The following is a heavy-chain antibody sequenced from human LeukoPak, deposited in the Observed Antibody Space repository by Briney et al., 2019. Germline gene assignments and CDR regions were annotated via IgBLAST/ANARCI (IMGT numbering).Heavy chain of an antibody. V-gene: IGHV3-30*03. CDR3: AIIGAFDI. CDR2: ISFDGIDK. J-gene: IGHJ3*02. Sequence: GGSLRLSCAASGFTFSSYGTHWVRQAPGKGLEWVAVISFDGIDKYYADSVKGRFTIARDNSKNTLFLQMNSLIAEDTAVYYCAIIGAFDIWGQGTMVTVSS. CDR1: GFTFSSYG. D-gene: IGHD3-10*01.